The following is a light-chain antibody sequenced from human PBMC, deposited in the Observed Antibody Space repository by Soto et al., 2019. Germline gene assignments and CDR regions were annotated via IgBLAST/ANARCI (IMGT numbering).Light chain of an antibody. J-gene: IGLJ1*01. V-gene: IGLV1-40*01. Sequence: QSVLTQPPSVSGAPGQRVTISCTGSSSNIGAGYDVHWYQQLPGTAPKLLIYGNSNRPSGVPDRFSGSKSGTSASLAITGIQAEDEADYYCQSYDSSLGYVFGTGTKLTVL. CDR2: GNS. CDR3: QSYDSSLGYV. CDR1: SSNIGAGYD.